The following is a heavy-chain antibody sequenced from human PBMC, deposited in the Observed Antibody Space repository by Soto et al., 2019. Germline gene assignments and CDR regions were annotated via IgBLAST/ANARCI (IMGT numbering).Heavy chain of an antibody. Sequence: QVQLVQSGTEVKRPGDSVKVSCKASGYTFTGYYVHWVRQAPGQGLEWMGWINPNSGDTYLAQRFQGRVTVTNDTSISTTYMELSSLGSDDTAVYYCARGDFDRSGNYNAGWFAPWGQGTLVTVSS. V-gene: IGHV1-2*02. CDR1: GYTFTGYY. J-gene: IGHJ5*02. D-gene: IGHD3-22*01. CDR2: INPNSGDT. CDR3: ARGDFDRSGNYNAGWFAP.